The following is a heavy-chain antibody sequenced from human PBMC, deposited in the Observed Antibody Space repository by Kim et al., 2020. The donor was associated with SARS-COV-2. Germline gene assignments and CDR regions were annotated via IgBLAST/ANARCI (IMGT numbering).Heavy chain of an antibody. D-gene: IGHD1-7*01. CDR3: ARGMFRNCFDV. Sequence: GGSLRLSCAASGFSSSSYWINWVRQPPGKGLEWVSRISSDGSITHYADSVKGRFTKSRDSAENTLYLQMNSLSAEDTAVYYCARGMFRNCFDVWGQGTTVSVSS. J-gene: IGHJ6*02. CDR2: ISSDGSIT. V-gene: IGHV3-74*01. CDR1: GFSSSSYW.